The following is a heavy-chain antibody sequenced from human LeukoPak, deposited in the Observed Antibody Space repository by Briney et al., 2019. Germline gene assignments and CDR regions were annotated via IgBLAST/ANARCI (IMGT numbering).Heavy chain of an antibody. Sequence: PSETLSLTCAVYGGPFSGYYWSWIRQPPGKGLEWIGEINHSGSTNYNPSLKSRVTISVDTSKNQFSLKLSSVTAADTAVYYCARDSGAIKGRYNWFDPWGQGTLVTVSS. CDR2: INHSGST. D-gene: IGHD3-10*01. CDR3: ARDSGAIKGRYNWFDP. CDR1: GGPFSGYY. J-gene: IGHJ5*02. V-gene: IGHV4-34*01.